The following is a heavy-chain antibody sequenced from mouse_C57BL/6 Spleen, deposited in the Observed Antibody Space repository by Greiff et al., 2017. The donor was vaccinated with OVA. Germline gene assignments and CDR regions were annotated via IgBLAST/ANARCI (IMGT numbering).Heavy chain of an antibody. CDR3: AREGGYDYDDDVLYAMDY. Sequence: QVQLQQSGAELVRPGASVKLSCKASGYTFTDYYINWVKQRPGQGLEWIARIYPGSGNTYYNEKFKGKATLTAENSSITAYMQLSSLTSEDSAVYFCAREGGYDYDDDVLYAMDYWGQGTSVTVSS. CDR2: IYPGSGNT. CDR1: GYTFTDYY. V-gene: IGHV1-76*01. D-gene: IGHD2-4*01. J-gene: IGHJ4*01.